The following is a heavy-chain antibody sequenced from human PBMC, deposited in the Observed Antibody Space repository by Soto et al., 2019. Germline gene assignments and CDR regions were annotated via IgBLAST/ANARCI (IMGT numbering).Heavy chain of an antibody. V-gene: IGHV4-61*01. Sequence: SETLSLTCTVSGGSVSSGSYYWSWIRQPPGKGLEWIGYIYYSGSTNYNPSLKSRVTISVDTSKNQFSLKLSSVTAADTAVYYCASGSYYEDWYFDLWGQGTLVTVSS. D-gene: IGHD1-26*01. CDR2: IYYSGST. CDR3: ASGSYYEDWYFDL. J-gene: IGHJ2*01. CDR1: GGSVSSGSYY.